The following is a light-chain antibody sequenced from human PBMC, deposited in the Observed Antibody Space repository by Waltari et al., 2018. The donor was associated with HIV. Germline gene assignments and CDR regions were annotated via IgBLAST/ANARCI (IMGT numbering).Light chain of an antibody. CDR1: ALPKHY. CDR2: KDT. J-gene: IGLJ2*01. V-gene: IGLV3-25*03. Sequence: SSELTQPPSVSVFPGQTARITCSGDALPKHYAYWYQQKPGQAPLLVIYKDTDRPSGIPERFSGSSSGTTVTLTISGVQAEDEADYYCQSEDRSATYVIFGGGTKLTVL. CDR3: QSEDRSATYVI.